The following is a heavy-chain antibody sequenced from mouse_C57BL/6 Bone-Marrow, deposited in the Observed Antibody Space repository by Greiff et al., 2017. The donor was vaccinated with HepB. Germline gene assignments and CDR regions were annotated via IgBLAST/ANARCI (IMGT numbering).Heavy chain of an antibody. CDR2: IYPGNSDT. Sequence: EVQLQESGTVLARPGASVKMSCKTSGYTFTSYWMHWVKQRPGQGLEWIGAIYPGNSDTSYNQKFQGEAKLTAVTSASTAYMELSSLTNEYSAVYYCTRGITTVVPDYCGQGTTLTGSS. D-gene: IGHD1-1*01. V-gene: IGHV1-5*01. CDR3: TRGITTVVPDY. CDR1: GYTFTSYW. J-gene: IGHJ2*01.